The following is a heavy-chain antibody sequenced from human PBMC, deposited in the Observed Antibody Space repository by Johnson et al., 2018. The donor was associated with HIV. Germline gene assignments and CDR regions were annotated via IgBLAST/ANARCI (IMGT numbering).Heavy chain of an antibody. Sequence: VQLVESGGGLIQPGGSLRLSCAASGFTVSSNYMSWVRQAPGKGLVWVSRISTDGGRTTYADSVTDRFTISRDNAKNTLYLQMNSLRAEDTAVYYCARGKKQWLDEDAFDIWGQGTMVTVSS. J-gene: IGHJ3*02. CDR3: ARGKKQWLDEDAFDI. CDR1: GFTVSSNY. D-gene: IGHD6-19*01. V-gene: IGHV3-74*02. CDR2: ISTDGGRT.